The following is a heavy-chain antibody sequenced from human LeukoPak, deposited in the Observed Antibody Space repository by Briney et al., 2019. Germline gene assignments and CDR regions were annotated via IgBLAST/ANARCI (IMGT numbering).Heavy chain of an antibody. Sequence: GESLKISCKGSGYIFTNNWIGWVRQMPGKGPEWMGIMYPGDSDTRYSPSFEGQVTISADKSISTAYLQWSSLKASDTAMYYCARGLNYYYYGMDVWGQGTTVTVSS. CDR2: MYPGDSDT. V-gene: IGHV5-51*01. J-gene: IGHJ6*02. CDR1: GYIFTNNW. CDR3: ARGLNYYYYGMDV.